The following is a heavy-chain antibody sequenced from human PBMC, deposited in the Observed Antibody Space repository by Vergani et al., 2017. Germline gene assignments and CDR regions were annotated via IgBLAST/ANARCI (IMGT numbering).Heavy chain of an antibody. V-gene: IGHV1-8*03. CDR3: ARASYYYGSGSYYEGY. CDR1: GYTFTSYD. J-gene: IGHJ4*02. Sequence: QVQLVQSGAEVKKPGASVKVSCKASGYTFTSYDINWVRQATGQGLEWMGWMNPNSGNTGYAQKFQGRVTITADESTSTAYMELSSLRSEDTAVYYWARASYYYGSGSYYEGYWGQGTLVTVSS. CDR2: MNPNSGNT. D-gene: IGHD3-10*01.